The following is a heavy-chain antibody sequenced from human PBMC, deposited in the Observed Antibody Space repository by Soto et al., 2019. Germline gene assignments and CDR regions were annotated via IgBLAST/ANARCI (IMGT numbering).Heavy chain of an antibody. CDR3: AKVFYYYDSSGYYYFDY. CDR2: ISSSGSTI. CDR1: GFTFSSYE. Sequence: WGSLRLSCAASGFTFSSYEMNWVRQAPWKWLEWVSYISSSGSTIYYADSVKCRFTISRDNAKNSLYLQMSSLRAEDTAVYYCAKVFYYYDSSGYYYFDYWGQGTLVTVSS. J-gene: IGHJ4*02. D-gene: IGHD3-22*01. V-gene: IGHV3-48*03.